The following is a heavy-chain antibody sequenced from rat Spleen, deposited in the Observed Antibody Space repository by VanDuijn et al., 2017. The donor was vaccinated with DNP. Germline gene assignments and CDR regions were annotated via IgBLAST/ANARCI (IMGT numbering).Heavy chain of an antibody. CDR1: GFTFTNFY. CDR3: ARRNPLTGAMDA. D-gene: IGHD4-2*01. V-gene: IGHV5S11*01. Sequence: EVQLVESGGGLVQPGGSLKLSCAASGFTFTNFYMAWVRQPPKKGLEWVATISTSGSRTYYPDSVKGRFTISRDNAKSTLYLQMDSLRSEETATYYCARRNPLTGAMDAWGQGTSVTVSS. CDR2: ISTSGSRT. J-gene: IGHJ4*01.